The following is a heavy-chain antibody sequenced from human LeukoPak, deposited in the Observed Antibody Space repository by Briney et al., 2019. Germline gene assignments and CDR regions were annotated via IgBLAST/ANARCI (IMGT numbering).Heavy chain of an antibody. D-gene: IGHD1-1*01. J-gene: IGHJ5*02. CDR3: AREGTAGTNLNWFDP. CDR1: GGPISSHY. Sequence: SETLSLTCTVCGGPISSHYWSWIRQPPGTGLEWIGYISYSGSTNFNPSLKSRVTISVDTSKNQFSLKLSSVTAADTAVYYCAREGTAGTNLNWFDPWGQGTLVTVSS. CDR2: ISYSGST. V-gene: IGHV4-59*11.